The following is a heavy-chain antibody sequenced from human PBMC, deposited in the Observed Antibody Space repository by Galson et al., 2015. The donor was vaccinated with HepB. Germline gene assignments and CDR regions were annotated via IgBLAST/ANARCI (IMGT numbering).Heavy chain of an antibody. J-gene: IGHJ6*02. CDR3: ARDILSGSPIESNYQHGGYSYGKRGMDV. CDR2: INPNSGGT. V-gene: IGHV1-2*02. D-gene: IGHD5-18*01. Sequence: SVKVSCKASGYTFTGYYMHWVRQAPGQGLEWMGWINPNSGGTNYAQKFQGRVTMTRDTSISPAYMELSSLRSEDTAVYYCARDILSGSPIESNYQHGGYSYGKRGMDVWGQGTTVTVSS. CDR1: GYTFTGYY.